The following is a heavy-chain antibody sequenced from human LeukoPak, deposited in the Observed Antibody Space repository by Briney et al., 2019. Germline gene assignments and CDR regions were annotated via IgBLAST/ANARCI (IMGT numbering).Heavy chain of an antibody. J-gene: IGHJ6*03. Sequence: SETLSLTCAVYGRSFSNYYWSWIRQPPGKGLEWIGEINDSGRINYNPSLLSRVTVSVDPSKNQFSLSLTSVTATDTAVYYCARRWNYGRNYYIDVWGKGATVSVSS. CDR3: ARRWNYGRNYYIDV. V-gene: IGHV4-34*01. CDR2: INDSGRI. D-gene: IGHD1-7*01. CDR1: GRSFSNYY.